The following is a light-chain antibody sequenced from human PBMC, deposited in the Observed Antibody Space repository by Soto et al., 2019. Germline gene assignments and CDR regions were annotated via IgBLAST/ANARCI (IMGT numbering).Light chain of an antibody. Sequence: EIVITQSPATLSVSPGERATLSCRASQSVSSNLAWYQQKPGQAPRLLMYGAYRATGIPARFSGSGSGTEFTLTISSLQSEDFAVYYCQQCNSWPLTFGGGTKVEI. CDR2: GA. J-gene: IGKJ4*01. V-gene: IGKV3-15*01. CDR1: QSVSSN. CDR3: QQCNSWPLT.